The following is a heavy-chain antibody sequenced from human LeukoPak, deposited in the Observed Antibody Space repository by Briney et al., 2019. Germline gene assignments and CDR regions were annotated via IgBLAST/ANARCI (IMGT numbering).Heavy chain of an antibody. J-gene: IGHJ5*02. Sequence: ASVKVSCKASGGTFSSYAISWVRQAPGQGLEWMGRIIPILGIANYAQKFQGRVTITADKSTSTAYMELSSLRSEDTAVYYCARDRVVVVPAATSAPNWFDPWGQGTLVTVSS. CDR2: IIPILGIA. V-gene: IGHV1-69*04. CDR1: GGTFSSYA. CDR3: ARDRVVVVPAATSAPNWFDP. D-gene: IGHD2-2*01.